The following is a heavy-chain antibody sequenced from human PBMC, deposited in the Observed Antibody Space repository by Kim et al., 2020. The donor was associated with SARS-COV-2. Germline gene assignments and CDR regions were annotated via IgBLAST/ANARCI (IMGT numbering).Heavy chain of an antibody. Sequence: GGSLRLSCAASGSNLYNYGMHWVRQTPVKGLEWVAASKYDGREEYYADSVRGRFTISRGNSRGTLELQMNSLRSDDTAVYYCARENWGTYDYWGQGTLVTVSS. J-gene: IGHJ4*02. CDR3: ARENWGTYDY. CDR2: SKYDGREE. D-gene: IGHD3-16*01. CDR1: GSNLYNYG. V-gene: IGHV3-33*08.